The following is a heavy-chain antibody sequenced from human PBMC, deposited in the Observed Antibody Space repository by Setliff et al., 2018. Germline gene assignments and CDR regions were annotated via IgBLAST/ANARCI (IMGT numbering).Heavy chain of an antibody. Sequence: PSETLSLTCAVSGGSISSSNWWSWVRQPPGKGLEWIGEIYHTGSTNYNPSLKSRLTISVDKSKNQFSLRLSSVTAADTAVYYCARTGTYRYFDYWGQGALVAVSS. D-gene: IGHD1-1*01. CDR1: GGSISSSNW. CDR3: ARTGTYRYFDY. J-gene: IGHJ4*02. CDR2: IYHTGST. V-gene: IGHV4-4*02.